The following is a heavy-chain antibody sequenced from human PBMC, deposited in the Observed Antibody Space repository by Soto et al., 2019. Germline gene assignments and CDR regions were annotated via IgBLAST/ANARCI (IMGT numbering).Heavy chain of an antibody. CDR1: GFTVSSNY. CDR3: VTGTTADACDI. J-gene: IGHJ3*02. CDR2: IYSGGST. Sequence: GGSLRLSCAASGFTVSSNYMSWVRQAPGKGLEWVSVIYSGGSTYYADSVKGRFTISRDNSKNTLYLQMNSLRAEDTAGYYCVTGTTADACDIWGQGTMVTVSS. V-gene: IGHV3-53*01. D-gene: IGHD1-7*01.